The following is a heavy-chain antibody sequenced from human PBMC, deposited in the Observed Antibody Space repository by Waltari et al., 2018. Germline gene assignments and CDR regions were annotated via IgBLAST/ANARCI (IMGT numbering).Heavy chain of an antibody. CDR2: INAGIGNT. V-gene: IGHV1-3*01. CDR3: ARGSGSYSSVDF. Sequence: QVHLVQSGAEVTKPGASVRVSCKAPGYTFTSYTMHWVRQAPGQRLEWMGWINAGIGNTKYSQKFQGRVTITRDTSASTAYMELSSLRSEETAVYYCARGSGSYSSVDFWGQGTLVTVSS. CDR1: GYTFTSYT. J-gene: IGHJ4*02. D-gene: IGHD1-26*01.